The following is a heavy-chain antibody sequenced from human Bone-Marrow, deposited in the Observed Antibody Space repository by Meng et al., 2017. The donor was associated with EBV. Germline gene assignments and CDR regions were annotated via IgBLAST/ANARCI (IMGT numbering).Heavy chain of an antibody. CDR1: GDTVSSSYYY. J-gene: IGHJ4*02. V-gene: IGHV4-61*01. CDR3: AGTYSSGWDYYFHY. CDR2: VYNTERDT. D-gene: IGHD6-19*01. Sequence: QVPPQQCGAGLVKPSETLSLTCTGSGDTVSSSYYYWSWIRQPPGRRLEWIGYVYNTERDTNYIPSLNGRVTISVDTSKNQFSLKLISVTAADAAVYYCAGTYSSGWDYYFHYWGQGTLVTVSS.